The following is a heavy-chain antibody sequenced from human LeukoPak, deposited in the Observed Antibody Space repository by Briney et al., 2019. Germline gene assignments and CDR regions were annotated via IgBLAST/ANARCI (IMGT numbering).Heavy chain of an antibody. CDR2: IYSGGST. V-gene: IGHV3-53*01. CDR1: GFTVSSNY. J-gene: IGHJ4*02. CDR3: AKGSEWLVLYDY. Sequence: GGSLRLSCAASGFTVSSNYMSWVRQAPGKGLEWVSVIYSGGSTYYADSVKGRFTISRDNSKNTPYLQMNSLRAEDTAVYYCAKGSEWLVLYDYWGQGTLVTVSS. D-gene: IGHD6-19*01.